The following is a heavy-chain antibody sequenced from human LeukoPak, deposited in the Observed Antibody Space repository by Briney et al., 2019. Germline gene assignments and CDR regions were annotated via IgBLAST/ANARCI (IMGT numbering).Heavy chain of an antibody. CDR3: ARINDIDNSYHLDF. D-gene: IGHD2-15*01. V-gene: IGHV3-21*01. CDR1: GFTFSDHS. Sequence: PGGSLRLSCAASGFTFSDHSFNWVRQAPGKGLEWVSSISSSSSYKYYADSLKGRFTISRDNAKNSLYLQVNSLRAEDTAVYYCARINDIDNSYHLDFWGHGTLVTVSS. J-gene: IGHJ4*01. CDR2: ISSSSSYK.